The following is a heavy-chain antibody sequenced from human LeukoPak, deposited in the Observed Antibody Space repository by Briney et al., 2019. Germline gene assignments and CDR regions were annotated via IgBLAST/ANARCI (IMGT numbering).Heavy chain of an antibody. CDR2: MHPNSGNK. V-gene: IGHV1-8*01. CDR1: GYTFTSYD. CDR3: ARGPMYYDFWSGYYLYYYYYMDV. Sequence: ASVKVSCKASGYTFTSYDINWVRQATGQGLEWMGWMHPNSGNKGYAQKFQGRVTMTRNTSISTAYMELSSLRSEDTSVYYCARGPMYYDFWSGYYLYYYYYMDVWGKGTTVTVSS. D-gene: IGHD3-3*01. J-gene: IGHJ6*03.